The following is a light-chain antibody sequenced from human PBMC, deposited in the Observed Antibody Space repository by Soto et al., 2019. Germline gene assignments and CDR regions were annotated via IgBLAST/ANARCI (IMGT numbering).Light chain of an antibody. J-gene: IGKJ1*01. CDR1: QSISSW. CDR3: QQYNSCPRT. CDR2: KAS. Sequence: DIPMTQSPSTLSASVGDRVTITCRASQSISSWLAWYQQKPGKAPKLLIYKASSLESGVQSRFSGSGSGAEVTVSISSLQPDDFATDFCQQYNSCPRTFGQGTKVEIK. V-gene: IGKV1-5*03.